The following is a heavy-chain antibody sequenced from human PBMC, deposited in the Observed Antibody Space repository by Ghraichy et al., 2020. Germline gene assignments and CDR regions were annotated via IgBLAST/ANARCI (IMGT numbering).Heavy chain of an antibody. J-gene: IGHJ6*02. CDR3: ARPGGELRRYYLGLDV. Sequence: GGSLRLSCAASGFTFSNYWMTWVRQAPGKGLEWVASIKRDGSDKYYVDSVKGRFTISRENAKNSLFLHMNSLRAEDTAVYYCARPGGELRRYYLGLDVWGQGTTVTISS. CDR1: GFTFSNYW. V-gene: IGHV3-7*01. CDR2: IKRDGSDK. D-gene: IGHD1-7*01.